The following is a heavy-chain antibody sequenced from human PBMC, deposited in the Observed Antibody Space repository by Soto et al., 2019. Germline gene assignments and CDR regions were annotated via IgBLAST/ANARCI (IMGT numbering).Heavy chain of an antibody. J-gene: IGHJ6*03. Sequence: SETLSLTCTISGGSMNSYYWSWIRQPPGKGLEWIGYIYYSGSTNYNPSLKSRVIISVDTSKNQFSLRLSSVTAADTAVYYCARQGEDDSGSYYNAWGGVKRDYMDVWGKGTTVTVSS. CDR3: ARQGEDDSGSYYNAWGGVKRDYMDV. CDR2: IYYSGST. D-gene: IGHD3-10*01. CDR1: GGSMNSYY. V-gene: IGHV4-59*08.